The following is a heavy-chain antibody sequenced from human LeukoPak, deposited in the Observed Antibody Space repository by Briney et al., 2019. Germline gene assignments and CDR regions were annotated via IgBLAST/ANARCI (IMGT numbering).Heavy chain of an antibody. CDR3: ARQGGIAAAGDAFDI. CDR1: GGSISSYY. D-gene: IGHD6-13*01. J-gene: IGHJ3*02. CDR2: IYYSGST. Sequence: SETLSLTCTVSGGSISSYYWSWIRQPPGKGLEWIGYIYYSGSTNYNPSLKSRVTISVDTSKNQFSLKLSSVTAADTAVYYCARQGGIAAAGDAFDIWGQGTMVTVSS. V-gene: IGHV4-59*08.